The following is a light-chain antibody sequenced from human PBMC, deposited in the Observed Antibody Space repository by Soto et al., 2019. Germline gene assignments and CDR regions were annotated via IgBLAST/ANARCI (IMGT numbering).Light chain of an antibody. V-gene: IGKV3-11*01. CDR2: DSS. J-gene: IGKJ4*01. CDR3: QQHTNWPLT. Sequence: ETVLTQSPATLSLSPGEGATLSCRASQSVSTYLAWYQHKPGQAPRLLIYDSSNRATGIPAGFSGSGSGTDFTLTISSLEPEDAAVYYCQQHTNWPLTFGGGTKVEIK. CDR1: QSVSTY.